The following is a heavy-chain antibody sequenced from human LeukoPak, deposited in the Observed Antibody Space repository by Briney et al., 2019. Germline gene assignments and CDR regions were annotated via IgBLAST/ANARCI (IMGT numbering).Heavy chain of an antibody. CDR2: IYHTGST. V-gene: IGHV4-4*02. Sequence: SESLSLTCAVSGGSISSDNWWRWVRQPPGKGLESIGEIYHTGSTNYNPSLQSRVTISVDKSENQFSLKPNSVTAADTAVYYCARRGYSGSASYSFDYWGQGTLVTVSS. CDR3: ARRGYSGSASYSFDY. CDR1: GGSISSDNW. J-gene: IGHJ4*02. D-gene: IGHD3-10*01.